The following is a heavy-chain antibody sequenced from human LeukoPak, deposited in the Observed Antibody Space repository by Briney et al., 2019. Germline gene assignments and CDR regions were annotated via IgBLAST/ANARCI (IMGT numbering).Heavy chain of an antibody. CDR1: GFTFSDYY. CDR3: ARSKRYSSSSPLNWFDP. Sequence: GGALRLSCAASGFTFSDYYMSWIGQAAGKGLEGVSYISSSGSTIYYADSVKGRFTISRDNAKNSLYLQMNSLRAEDTAVYYCARSKRYSSSSPLNWFDPWGQGTLVTVSS. CDR2: ISSSGSTI. D-gene: IGHD6-13*01. V-gene: IGHV3-11*01. J-gene: IGHJ5*02.